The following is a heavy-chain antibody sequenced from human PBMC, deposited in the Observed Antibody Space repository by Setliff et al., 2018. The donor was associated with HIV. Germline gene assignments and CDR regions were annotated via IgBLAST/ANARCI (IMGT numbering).Heavy chain of an antibody. Sequence: PSETLSLTCSVSGGSISSGSYYWTWIRQPAGKGPEWIGHIYTNGYTNYSPSLKSRITISRDTSKNQFSLNLNSVTAADTAVYYCARGGPTVAFGLDVWGQGTTVTVSS. V-gene: IGHV4-61*09. CDR3: ARGGPTVAFGLDV. CDR1: GGSISSGSYY. CDR2: IYTNGYT. J-gene: IGHJ6*02. D-gene: IGHD4-17*01.